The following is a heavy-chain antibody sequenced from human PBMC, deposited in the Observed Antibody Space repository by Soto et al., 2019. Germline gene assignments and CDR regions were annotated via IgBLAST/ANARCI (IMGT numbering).Heavy chain of an antibody. CDR3: ARSEEDSDYYYYGLNV. V-gene: IGHV6-1*01. CDR1: GDSVSSSSVA. CDR2: TYYRSRWYS. J-gene: IGHJ6*02. D-gene: IGHD2-15*01. Sequence: SQTLSLTCVISGDSVSSSSVAWNWVRQSPSRGLEWLGRTYYRSRWYSDFAVSVRGRIVINADTSKNQFSLQLNSVTPEDTAVYFCARSEEDSDYYYYGLNVWGQGTTVTVSS.